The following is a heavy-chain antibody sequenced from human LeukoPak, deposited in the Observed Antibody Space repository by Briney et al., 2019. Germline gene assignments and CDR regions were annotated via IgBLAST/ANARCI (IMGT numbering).Heavy chain of an antibody. Sequence: GSLRLSCAASGFTFSSYEMNWIRQPPGKGLEWIGSIYYSGSTYYNPSLKSRVTISVDTSKNQFSLKLSSVTAADTAVYYCARVGGNDYVWGSYRYGKYYFDYWGQGTLVTVSS. J-gene: IGHJ4*02. CDR1: GFTFSSYE. CDR3: ARVGGNDYVWGSYRYGKYYFDY. CDR2: IYYSGST. D-gene: IGHD3-16*02. V-gene: IGHV4-39*07.